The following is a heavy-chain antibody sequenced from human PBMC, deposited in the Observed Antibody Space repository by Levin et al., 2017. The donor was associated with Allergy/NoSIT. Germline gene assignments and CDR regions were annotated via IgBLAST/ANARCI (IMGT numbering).Heavy chain of an antibody. Sequence: PGESLKISCKASGYSFASYWIGWVRQMPGKGLEWMGIIYPGDSNTRYSPSFQGQVTISADKSITTAYLELSSLKASDTAIYYCHLNFGVAAAAGGEFDFWGQGTLVTVAS. V-gene: IGHV5-51*01. CDR2: IYPGDSNT. D-gene: IGHD6-13*01. CDR1: GYSFASYW. J-gene: IGHJ4*02. CDR3: HLNFGVAAAAGGEFDF.